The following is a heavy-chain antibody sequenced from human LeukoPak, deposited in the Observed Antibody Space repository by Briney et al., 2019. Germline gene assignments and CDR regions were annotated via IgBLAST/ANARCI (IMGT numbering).Heavy chain of an antibody. Sequence: SETLSLTCAVYGGSFSGYYWSWIRQPPGKGLEWIGEINHSGSTNYNPSLKSRVTISVDTSKNQFSLKLSPVTAADTAVYYCARPSGVYAFFNYWGQGTLVTVSS. CDR2: INHSGST. D-gene: IGHD2-8*01. CDR1: GGSFSGYY. CDR3: ARPSGVYAFFNY. V-gene: IGHV4-34*01. J-gene: IGHJ4*02.